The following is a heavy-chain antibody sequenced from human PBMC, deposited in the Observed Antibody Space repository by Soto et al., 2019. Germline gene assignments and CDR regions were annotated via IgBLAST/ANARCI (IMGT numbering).Heavy chain of an antibody. CDR1: GFTFSSYS. CDR2: ISSSSSYI. D-gene: IGHD6-13*01. V-gene: IGHV3-21*01. Sequence: EVQLVESGGGLVKPGGSLRLSCAASGFTFSSYSMNWVRQAPGKGLEWVSSISSSSSYIYYADSVKGRFTISRDNAKNSLYLQMNSLRAEDTAVYYCARDPSGGYSGSWGGWGDGGQGTLVTVSS. CDR3: ARDPSGGYSGSWGGWGD. J-gene: IGHJ4*02.